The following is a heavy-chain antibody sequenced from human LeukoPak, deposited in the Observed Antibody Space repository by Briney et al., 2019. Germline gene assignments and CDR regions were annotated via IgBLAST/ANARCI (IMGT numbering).Heavy chain of an antibody. Sequence: GGSLRLSCAASGFTFSSYWMSWVRQAPGKGLEWVANIKQDGSEKYYVDSVKGRFTISRDNAKNSLYLQMNSLRAEDTAAYYCARAGFTFSDYFGSFFDYWGQGTLVTVSS. CDR3: ARAGFTFSDYFGSFFDY. D-gene: IGHD3-10*01. V-gene: IGHV3-7*01. J-gene: IGHJ5*01. CDR2: IKQDGSEK. CDR1: GFTFSSYW.